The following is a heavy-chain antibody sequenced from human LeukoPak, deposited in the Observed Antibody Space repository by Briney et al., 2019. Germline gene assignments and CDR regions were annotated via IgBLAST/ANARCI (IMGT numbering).Heavy chain of an antibody. CDR2: IRSAGTT. CDR3: ARESAFGSDY. J-gene: IGHJ4*02. Sequence: GGSLRLSCAASGFTVSSNYMSWVRQAPGKGLEWVSVIRSAGTTSYADSVKGRFTISRDTSRNTLSLQMNSLRAEDTAVYYCARESAFGSDYWGQGTLVTVSS. V-gene: IGHV3-53*01. D-gene: IGHD3-10*01. CDR1: GFTVSSNY.